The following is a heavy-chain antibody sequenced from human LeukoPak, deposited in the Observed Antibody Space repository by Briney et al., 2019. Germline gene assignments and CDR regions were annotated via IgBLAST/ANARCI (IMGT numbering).Heavy chain of an antibody. CDR3: ARDSAYSSSWYSVIVYDY. J-gene: IGHJ4*02. Sequence: GGSMRLSCAASGFTFSSYSMNWVRQAPGKGLEWVSYISRSSSTIYYADSVKGRFTISRDNAKNSLYLQMNSLRAEDTAVYYCARDSAYSSSWYSVIVYDYWGQGTLVTVSS. V-gene: IGHV3-48*04. CDR2: ISRSSSTI. CDR1: GFTFSSYS. D-gene: IGHD6-13*01.